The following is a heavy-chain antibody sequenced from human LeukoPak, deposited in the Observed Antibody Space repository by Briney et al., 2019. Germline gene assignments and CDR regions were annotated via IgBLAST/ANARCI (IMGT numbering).Heavy chain of an antibody. J-gene: IGHJ6*02. D-gene: IGHD2-2*02. CDR1: GFTFSSYS. Sequence: GGSLRLSCAASGFTFSSYSMNWVRQAPGKGLEWVSSISSSSSYIYYADSVKGRFTISRDNAKNSLYLQMNSLRAEDTAVYYCASECSSTSCYTRKGYYYYGMDVWGQGTTVTVSS. CDR3: ASECSSTSCYTRKGYYYYGMDV. V-gene: IGHV3-21*01. CDR2: ISSSSSYI.